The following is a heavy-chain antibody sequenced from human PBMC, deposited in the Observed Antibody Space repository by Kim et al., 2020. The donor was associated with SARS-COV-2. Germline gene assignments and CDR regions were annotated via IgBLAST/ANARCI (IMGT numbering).Heavy chain of an antibody. CDR1: GFTFSSYG. V-gene: IGHV3-30*03. CDR3: ARESSATSSGGWGY. CDR2: ISHDGTHI. D-gene: IGHD3-16*01. J-gene: IGHJ4*02. Sequence: GGSLRLSCTTSGFTFSSYGMHWVRQAPGKGLEWVGVISHDGTHIFYADSVKGRFTISRDNFRNILFLQMDSLRPEDTAVYYCARESSATSSGGWGYWGQGTLVTVSS.